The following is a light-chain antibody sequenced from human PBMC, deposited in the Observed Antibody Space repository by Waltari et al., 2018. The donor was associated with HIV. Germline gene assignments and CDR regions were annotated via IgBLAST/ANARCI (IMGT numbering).Light chain of an antibody. CDR3: QQYKTWPLT. J-gene: IGKJ1*01. CDR1: QNGFSD. CDR2: GAS. V-gene: IGKV3-15*01. Sequence: ETVMTQSPGTLSVSPGGRATLSCRASQNGFSDLAWYHQKPGQPPRLLIFGASKRATGVPARFSGSGSGTEFTLTITSLQTEDYGLYHCQQYKTWPLTFGQGTRVEIK.